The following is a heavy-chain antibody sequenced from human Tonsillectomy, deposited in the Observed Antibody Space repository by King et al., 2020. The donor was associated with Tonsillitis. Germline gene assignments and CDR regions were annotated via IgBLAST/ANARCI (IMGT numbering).Heavy chain of an antibody. CDR1: GFTFGDYA. J-gene: IGHJ4*02. CDR3: TRGWGYCSSTSCHYFDY. V-gene: IGHV3-49*04. CDR2: IRSKAYGGTT. D-gene: IGHD2-2*01. Sequence: VQLVESGGGLVQPGRSLRLSCTASGFTFGDYAMSWVRQAPGKGLEGVGFIRSKAYGGTTEYAASVKGRFTISRDDSKSNAYLQMNSLKTEDTAVYYCTRGWGYCSSTSCHYFDYWGQGTLVTVSS.